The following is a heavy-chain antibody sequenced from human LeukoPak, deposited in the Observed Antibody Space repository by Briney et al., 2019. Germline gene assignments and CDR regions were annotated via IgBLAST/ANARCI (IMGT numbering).Heavy chain of an antibody. CDR3: ARVRGNSCDY. CDR1: GYMVSDYY. CDR2: IRGDTGDT. J-gene: IGHJ4*02. V-gene: IGHV1-2*02. D-gene: IGHD6-13*01. Sequence: ASVTVSCKTSGYMVSDYYMHWVRQAPGQGLEWMGWIRGDTGDTDSPQKFQGRVTMTRDTSTNTAYMELRRLIYDDTAIYFCARVRGNSCDYWGQGTLVTVSS.